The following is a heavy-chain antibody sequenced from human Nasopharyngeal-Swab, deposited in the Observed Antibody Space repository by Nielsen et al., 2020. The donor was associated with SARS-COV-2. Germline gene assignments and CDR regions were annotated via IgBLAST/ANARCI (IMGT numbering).Heavy chain of an antibody. CDR2: ITSTSSNM. J-gene: IGHJ4*02. Sequence: GESLKISCAASGFTFSTYTMHWVRQAPGEGLEWVSSITSTSSNMYYADSLKGRFTISRDNAKSSLYLQVNSLRAEDTAVYYCSNGRWSTRLFDSWGQGTLVTVSS. V-gene: IGHV3-21*01. D-gene: IGHD4-23*01. CDR1: GFTFSTYT. CDR3: SNGRWSTRLFDS.